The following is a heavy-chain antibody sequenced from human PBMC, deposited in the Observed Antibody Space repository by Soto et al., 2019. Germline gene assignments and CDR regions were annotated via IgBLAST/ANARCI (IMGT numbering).Heavy chain of an antibody. Sequence: EVQLVESGGGLVQPGGSLRLSCAASGFTFSTYWMHWVRQAPGKGLVWVSRIKGDESNTNYADSVKGRFIISRDNAKNTLYLQVNSLRAEDTAMYYCARGALRAYYLDYWGQGALVTVSS. D-gene: IGHD3-10*01. CDR2: IKGDESNT. CDR1: GFTFSTYW. CDR3: ARGALRAYYLDY. V-gene: IGHV3-74*01. J-gene: IGHJ4*02.